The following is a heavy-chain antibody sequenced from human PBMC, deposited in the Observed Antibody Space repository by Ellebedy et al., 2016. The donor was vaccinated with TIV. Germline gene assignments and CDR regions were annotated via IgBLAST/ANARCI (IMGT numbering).Heavy chain of an antibody. V-gene: IGHV4-34*01. Sequence: SETLSLXCAVYVGSFSGYYWSWIRQPPGKGLEWIGEINHSGSTNYNPSLKSRATISLDTSKNQFSLKLTYVTAADMGVYYCARGRTTMGTKPNYFDSWGQGTVVTVSP. J-gene: IGHJ4*02. CDR3: ARGRTTMGTKPNYFDS. D-gene: IGHD5-18*01. CDR1: VGSFSGYY. CDR2: INHSGST.